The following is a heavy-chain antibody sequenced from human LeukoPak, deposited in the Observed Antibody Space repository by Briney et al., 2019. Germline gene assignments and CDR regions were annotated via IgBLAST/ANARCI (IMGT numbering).Heavy chain of an antibody. CDR3: ARDHYYDSSGYSHLGAFDI. D-gene: IGHD3-22*01. Sequence: SETLSLTCTVSGGSISSGDYYWSWIRQPPGKGLEWIGYIYYSGSTYYNPSLKSRVTISVDTSKNQFPLKLSSVTAADTAVYYCARDHYYDSSGYSHLGAFDIWGQGTMVTVSS. CDR1: GGSISSGDYY. V-gene: IGHV4-30-4*01. CDR2: IYYSGST. J-gene: IGHJ3*02.